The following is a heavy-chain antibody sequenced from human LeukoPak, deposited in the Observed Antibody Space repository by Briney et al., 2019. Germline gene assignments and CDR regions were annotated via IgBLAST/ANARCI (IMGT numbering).Heavy chain of an antibody. CDR1: GFTFSTYG. CDR2: IQFDGRNK. CDR3: AKASVSGSSPGY. Sequence: PGGSLRLSCAASGFTFSTYGMHWVRQAPGQGLEWVAFIQFDGRNKYYADSVKGRFTISRDNSKNTVYLQMNSLRAEDTAVYYCAKASVSGSSPGYWGQGTLVTVSS. J-gene: IGHJ4*02. V-gene: IGHV3-30*02. D-gene: IGHD3-10*01.